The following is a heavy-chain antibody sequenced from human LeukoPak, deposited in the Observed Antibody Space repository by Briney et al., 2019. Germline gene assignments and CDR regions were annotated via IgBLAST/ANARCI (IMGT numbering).Heavy chain of an antibody. D-gene: IGHD3-3*01. CDR3: ARQAYYDFWSGHLEGNWFDP. V-gene: IGHV4-31*03. J-gene: IGHJ5*02. CDR1: GGSISSGGYY. Sequence: KPSQTLSLTCTVSGGSISSGGYYWSWIRQHPGKGLEWIGYIYYSGSTYYNPSLKSRVTISVDTSKNQFSLKLSSVTAADTAVYYCARQAYYDFWSGHLEGNWFDPWGQGTLVTVSS. CDR2: IYYSGST.